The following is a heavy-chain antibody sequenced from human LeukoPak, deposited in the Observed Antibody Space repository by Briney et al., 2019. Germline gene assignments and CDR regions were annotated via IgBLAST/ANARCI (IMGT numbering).Heavy chain of an antibody. V-gene: IGHV4-39*07. CDR1: GVSIRSSYYY. CDR2: IYDSGST. Sequence: SETLSLTCTVSGVSIRSSYYYWGWIRQPPGKGLEWIGSIYDSGSTYYNPSLKSRVTISVDTSKKQFSLKLSSVTAADTAVYSCVPYYFDSSGPKKNYWGQGTLVTVSS. CDR3: VPYYFDSSGPKKNY. J-gene: IGHJ4*02. D-gene: IGHD3-22*01.